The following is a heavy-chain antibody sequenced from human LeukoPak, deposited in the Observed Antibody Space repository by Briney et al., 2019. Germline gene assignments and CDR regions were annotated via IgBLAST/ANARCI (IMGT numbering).Heavy chain of an antibody. CDR3: VRGLGYCSGGSCYPHLFGY. D-gene: IGHD2-15*01. Sequence: PSETLSLTCAVYGGSFSGYYWSWIRQPPGKGLEWIGEINHSGSTNYNPSLKSRVTISVDTSKNQFSLKLSSVTAADTAVYYCVRGLGYCSGGSCYPHLFGYWGQGTLVTVSS. CDR1: GGSFSGYY. CDR2: INHSGST. J-gene: IGHJ4*02. V-gene: IGHV4-34*01.